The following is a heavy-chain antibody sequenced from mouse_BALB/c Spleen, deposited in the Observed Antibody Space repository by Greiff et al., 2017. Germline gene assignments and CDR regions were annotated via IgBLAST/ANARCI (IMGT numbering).Heavy chain of an antibody. D-gene: IGHD1-2*01. CDR2: INPSSGYT. CDR3: ARGAGIHYYGWGD. CDR1: GYTFTSYT. V-gene: IGHV1-4*01. J-gene: IGHJ3*01. Sequence: QVQLKESGAELARPGASVKMSCKASGYTFTSYTMHWVKQRPGQGLEWIGYINPSSGYTNYNQKFKDKATLTADKSSSTAYMQLSSLTSEDSAVYYCARGAGIHYYGWGDWGQGTLVTVSA.